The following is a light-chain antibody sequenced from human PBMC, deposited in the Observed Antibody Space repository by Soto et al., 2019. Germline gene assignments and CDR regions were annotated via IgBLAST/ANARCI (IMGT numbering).Light chain of an antibody. CDR2: EVS. Sequence: QSVLTQSPSASGSPGQSVTISCTGTSSDVGAYNFVSWYQQRPGKAPKLMIYEVSKRLSGVPDRFSGSKSGNTASLAITGLQADDEADYYCQSYESSSLSGFVFGSGTKLTVL. V-gene: IGLV2-8*01. CDR3: QSYESSSLSGFV. J-gene: IGLJ1*01. CDR1: SSDVGAYNF.